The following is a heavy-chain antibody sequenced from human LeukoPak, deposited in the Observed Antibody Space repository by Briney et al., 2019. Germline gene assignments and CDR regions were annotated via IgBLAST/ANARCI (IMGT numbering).Heavy chain of an antibody. V-gene: IGHV3-30*18. J-gene: IGHJ4*02. Sequence: GGSLRLSCAASGFTFSSYGMHWVRQAPGKGLEWVAVISYDGSNKYYADSVKGRFTISRDNSKNTLYLQMSSLRAEDTAVYYCAKVASVVVVVDYFDYWGQGTLVTVSS. CDR2: ISYDGSNK. D-gene: IGHD2-15*01. CDR1: GFTFSSYG. CDR3: AKVASVVVVVDYFDY.